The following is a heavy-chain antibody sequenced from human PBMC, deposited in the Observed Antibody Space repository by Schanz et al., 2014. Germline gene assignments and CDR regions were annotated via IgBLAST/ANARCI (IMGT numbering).Heavy chain of an antibody. CDR3: ARDGYRNGRPFDH. V-gene: IGHV3-7*01. CDR2: INQDASEK. CDR1: GSTFSNYW. J-gene: IGHJ4*02. D-gene: IGHD5-18*01. Sequence: EVQLVESGGGLVQPGGSLRLSCAVSGSTFSNYWMTWVRQAPGKGLEWVANINQDASEKYYVDSVKGRFTVSRDNAKNTLYLQMNSLRAEDTAVYYCARDGYRNGRPFDHWGQGTRVTVSA.